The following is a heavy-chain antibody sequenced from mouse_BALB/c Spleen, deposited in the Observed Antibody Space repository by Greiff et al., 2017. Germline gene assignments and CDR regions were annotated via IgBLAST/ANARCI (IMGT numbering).Heavy chain of an antibody. V-gene: IGHV14-3*02. CDR2: IDPANGNT. D-gene: IGHD1-1*01. CDR3: ARSRLRGFYYAMDY. J-gene: IGHJ4*01. CDR1: GFNIKDTY. Sequence: EVQLQESGAELVKPGASVKLSCTASGFNIKDTYMHWVKQRPEQGLEWIGRIDPANGNTKYDPKFQGKATITADTSSNTAYLQLSSLTSEDTAVYYCARSRLRGFYYAMDYWGQGSSVTVSS.